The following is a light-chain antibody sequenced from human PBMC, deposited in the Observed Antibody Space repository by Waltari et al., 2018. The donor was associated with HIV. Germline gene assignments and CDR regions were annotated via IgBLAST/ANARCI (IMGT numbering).Light chain of an antibody. CDR3: GTWDRSLSAAV. CDR1: TSNIGNDY. Sequence: QSVLTQPPSVSVAPGQKVTISCSGSTSNIGNDYVSWYQHVPGAAPRLLIYDNNKRPSGIPDRFSGSRSGTSATLGITGLQTGDEAHYYCGTWDRSLSAAVFGGGTKLTVL. V-gene: IGLV1-51*01. J-gene: IGLJ3*02. CDR2: DNN.